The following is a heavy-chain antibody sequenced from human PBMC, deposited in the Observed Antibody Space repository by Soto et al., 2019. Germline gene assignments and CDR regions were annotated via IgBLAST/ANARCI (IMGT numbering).Heavy chain of an antibody. CDR3: ARELPYYYDSSGYQFDY. D-gene: IGHD3-22*01. Sequence: EVQQVESGGGLVKPGGSLRLSCAASGFTFSSYSMNWVRQAPGKGLEWVSSISSSSSYIYYADSVKGRFTISRDNAKNSLYLQMNSLRAEDTAVYYCARELPYYYDSSGYQFDYWGQGTLVTVS. CDR2: ISSSSSYI. J-gene: IGHJ4*02. CDR1: GFTFSSYS. V-gene: IGHV3-21*01.